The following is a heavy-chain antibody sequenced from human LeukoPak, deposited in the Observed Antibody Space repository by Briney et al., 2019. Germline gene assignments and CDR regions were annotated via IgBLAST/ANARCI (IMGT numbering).Heavy chain of an antibody. CDR1: GYTFTSYY. D-gene: IGHD3-22*01. J-gene: IGHJ5*02. CDR2: INPSGGST. CDR3: ARDRNYYGSSGSPNNWFDP. Sequence: ASVKVSCKASGYTFTSYYMHWVRQAPGQGLEWMGIINPSGGSTSYAQKFQGRVTMTRDTSTSTVYMELSSLRSEDTAVYYCARDRNYYGSSGSPNNWFDPWGQGTLVTVSS. V-gene: IGHV1-46*01.